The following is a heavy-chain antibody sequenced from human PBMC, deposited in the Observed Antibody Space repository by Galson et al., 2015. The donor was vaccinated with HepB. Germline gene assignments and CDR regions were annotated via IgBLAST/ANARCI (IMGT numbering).Heavy chain of an antibody. V-gene: IGHV1-69*13. CDR3: VKDGYCIVFTCGLDAFDK. CDR2: IIPIFNTT. D-gene: IGHD2-2*03. CDR1: GGTFSSYG. Sequence: SVKVSCKASGGTFSSYGISWVRQAPGQGLEWMGGIIPIFNTTNHAQKFQGRVTITADESTNTAYMELSSLSFEDTAVYYCVKDGYCIVFTCGLDAFDKWGQGTTVTVSS. J-gene: IGHJ3*02.